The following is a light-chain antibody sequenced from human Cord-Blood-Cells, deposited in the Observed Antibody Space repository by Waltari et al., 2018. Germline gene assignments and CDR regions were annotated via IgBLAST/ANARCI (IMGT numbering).Light chain of an antibody. J-gene: IGLJ3*02. CDR1: SSDVGGYNY. Sequence: QSALTQPASVSGSPGQPITISCTGTSSDVGGYNYVSWYQQHPGKAPKPMIYDVSKRPAGVSNRFSGSKSGNTASLTISGLQAEDEADYYCSSYTSSSTWVFGGGTKLTVL. CDR3: SSYTSSSTWV. CDR2: DVS. V-gene: IGLV2-14*01.